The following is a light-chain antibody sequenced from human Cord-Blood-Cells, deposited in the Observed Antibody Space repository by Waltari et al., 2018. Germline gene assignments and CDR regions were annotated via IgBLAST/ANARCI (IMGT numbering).Light chain of an antibody. CDR3: QQRSNWPRT. V-gene: IGKV3-11*01. CDR2: DAS. Sequence: DIVLTQSPATLSLSSGDIATLSCSASQRVSSYLAWDQQKPGQAPRRLIYDASNRATCIPASFSGSGSGTDFTLTISSLEPEDFAVYYGQQRSNWPRTFGQGTKVELK. J-gene: IGKJ1*01. CDR1: QRVSSY.